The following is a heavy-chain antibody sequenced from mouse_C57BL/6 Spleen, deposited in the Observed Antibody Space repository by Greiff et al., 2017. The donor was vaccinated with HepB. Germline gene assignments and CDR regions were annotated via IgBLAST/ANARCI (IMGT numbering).Heavy chain of an antibody. D-gene: IGHD2-10*01. CDR2: INPNNGGT. Sequence: EVQLQQSGPELVKPGASVKISCKASGYTFTDYYMNWVKQSHGKSLEWIGDINPNNGGTSYNQKFKGKATLTVDKSSSTAYMELRSLTSEDSAVYYCARGGLLHISYYFDYWGQGTTLTVSS. CDR3: ARGGLLHISYYFDY. CDR1: GYTFTDYY. V-gene: IGHV1-26*01. J-gene: IGHJ2*01.